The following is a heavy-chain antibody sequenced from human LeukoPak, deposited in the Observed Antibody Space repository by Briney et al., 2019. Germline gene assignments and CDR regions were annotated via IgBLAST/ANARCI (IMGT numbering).Heavy chain of an antibody. V-gene: IGHV3-48*01. CDR3: ARPGSSSPLGY. J-gene: IGHJ4*02. Sequence: GGSLRLSCAASGFNFSTYSMNWVRQAPEKGLEWVSYISSSGSTIYYADSVKGRFTISRDNAKDSLYLQMNGLRAEDTAVYYCARPGSSSPLGYWGQGTLVTVSS. CDR1: GFNFSTYS. CDR2: ISSSGSTI. D-gene: IGHD6-6*01.